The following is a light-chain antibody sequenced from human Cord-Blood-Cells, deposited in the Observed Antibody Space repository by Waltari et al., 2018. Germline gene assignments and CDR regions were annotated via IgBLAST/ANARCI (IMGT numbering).Light chain of an antibody. CDR2: AAS. J-gene: IGKJ1*01. Sequence: DIQMTQSPSSLSASVGDRVTITCRASQSISSYLNWYQQKPGKAPKLLIYAASSLQSGVPSSFSGSGSGTDFTLTISSLQPEDFATYYCQQSYSTPWTFGQVTKVEIK. CDR3: QQSYSTPWT. CDR1: QSISSY. V-gene: IGKV1-39*01.